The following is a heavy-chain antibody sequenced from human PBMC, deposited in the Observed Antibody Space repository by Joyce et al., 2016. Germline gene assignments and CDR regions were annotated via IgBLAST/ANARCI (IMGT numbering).Heavy chain of an antibody. D-gene: IGHD6-19*01. Sequence: QVQLRQWGAGLLKPSETLSLTSAVSGGPFRGFFWTWVRQPPGKELEWIGDITTSGAAKYNPSLRSRVAISMDTSNNQFSLTLTSLSAADMAVYYCARSQGLAPVMYWGQGTLVTVSP. CDR1: GGPFRGFF. V-gene: IGHV4-34*02. J-gene: IGHJ4*02. CDR2: ITTSGAA. CDR3: ARSQGLAPVMY.